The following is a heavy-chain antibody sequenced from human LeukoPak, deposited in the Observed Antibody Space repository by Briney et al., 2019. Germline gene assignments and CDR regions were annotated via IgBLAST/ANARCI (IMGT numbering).Heavy chain of an antibody. V-gene: IGHV6-1*01. Sequence: SQTLSLTCAISGDSVSSNSAAWNWIRQSPSRGLEWLGRTYYRSKWHSYYAPSVKSRITINPDTSKNQFSLQLKSVTPEDTAVYYCARMVGLISDFWGQGTLVTVSS. D-gene: IGHD3-10*01. CDR3: ARMVGLISDF. CDR1: GDSVSSNSAA. J-gene: IGHJ4*02. CDR2: TYYRSKWHS.